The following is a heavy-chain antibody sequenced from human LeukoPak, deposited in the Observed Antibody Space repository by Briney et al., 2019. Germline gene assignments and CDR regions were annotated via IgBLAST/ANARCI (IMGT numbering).Heavy chain of an antibody. CDR2: RYETGST. D-gene: IGHD3-22*01. CDR1: GDSISRSAFY. CDR3: ARHYGLNYYDSPALEY. J-gene: IGHJ4*02. Sequence: SETLSLTCSISGDSISRSAFYWGWIRQPPGKGLEWIGTRYETGSTFQNPSLKSRVTISVDTSKNQFSLNLTSVTAADTAVYFCARHYGLNYYDSPALEYWGQGILVTVSS. V-gene: IGHV4-39*01.